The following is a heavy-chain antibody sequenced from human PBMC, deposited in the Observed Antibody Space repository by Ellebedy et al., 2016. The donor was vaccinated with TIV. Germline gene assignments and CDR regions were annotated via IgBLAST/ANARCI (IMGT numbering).Heavy chain of an antibody. Sequence: ASVKVSXKASSYTFTSFGTSWVRQAPGQGLEWMGWISAYNGNTNYAQKLQGRVTMTTDTSTSTAYMELRSLRSDDTAVYYCARGRPYYDILTTRSHYDYWGQGTLVTVSS. CDR1: SYTFTSFG. CDR3: ARGRPYYDILTTRSHYDY. J-gene: IGHJ4*02. CDR2: ISAYNGNT. D-gene: IGHD3-9*01. V-gene: IGHV1-18*01.